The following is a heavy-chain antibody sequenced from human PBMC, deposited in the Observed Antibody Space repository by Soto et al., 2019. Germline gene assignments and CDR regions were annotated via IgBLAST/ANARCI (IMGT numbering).Heavy chain of an antibody. CDR1: GFTFSTYA. D-gene: IGHD6-13*01. CDR3: ARWVYAFDY. V-gene: IGHV3-30-3*01. Sequence: LRLSCAASGFTFSTYAMNWVRQAPGKGLEWVAAISYDASNKYYAGSVKGRFTISRDNYKNTLYLQMNSLRTEDTAMYYCARWVYAFDYWGQGTLVTVSS. J-gene: IGHJ4*02. CDR2: ISYDASNK.